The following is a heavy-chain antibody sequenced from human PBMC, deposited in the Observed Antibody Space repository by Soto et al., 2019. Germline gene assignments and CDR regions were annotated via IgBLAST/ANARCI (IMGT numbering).Heavy chain of an antibody. D-gene: IGHD3-3*01. CDR2: IKKDGSEK. V-gene: IGHV3-7*03. J-gene: IGHJ4*02. Sequence: EVQLVESGGALVQRGGSLRLSCAASGFTFGDYWMSWVRQAPGKGLEWVAHIKKDGSEKYYVDSVKGRFTVSRDNAEKSLLFQINSLRAEDRAVYDCANLGSGYYTGRYCEYWGQGTLVPVTS. CDR3: ANLGSGYYTGRYCEY. CDR1: GFTFGDYW.